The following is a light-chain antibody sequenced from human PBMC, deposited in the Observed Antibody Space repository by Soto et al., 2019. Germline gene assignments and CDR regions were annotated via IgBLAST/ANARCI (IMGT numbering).Light chain of an antibody. CDR2: GAS. V-gene: IGKV3-15*01. J-gene: IGKJ2*01. CDR1: QSVSSN. Sequence: ELVMTQSPATLSVSPRERATLACRASQSVSSNLAWYPQKPGQAPRLLIYGASTRATGFTARFSGSGSGTEFTLTISSLQSEDFAVSYCHHYNSWPYTFGQGNKVEIK. CDR3: HHYNSWPYT.